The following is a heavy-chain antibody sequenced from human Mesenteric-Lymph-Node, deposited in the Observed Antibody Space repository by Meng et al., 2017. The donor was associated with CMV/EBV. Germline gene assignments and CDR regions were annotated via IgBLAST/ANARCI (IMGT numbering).Heavy chain of an antibody. CDR1: GFTFTTYS. Sequence: GESLKISCVASGFTFTTYSLNWVRQAPGKGLEWVSSIDTRSTYIHYGDSVRGRFTVSRDNAKNSLYLQMDNLRAEDTAVYYCARDWGEVVVPAAIWGQGTMVTVSS. D-gene: IGHD2-2*01. CDR3: ARDWGEVVVPAAI. CDR2: IDTRSTYI. V-gene: IGHV3-21*06. J-gene: IGHJ3*02.